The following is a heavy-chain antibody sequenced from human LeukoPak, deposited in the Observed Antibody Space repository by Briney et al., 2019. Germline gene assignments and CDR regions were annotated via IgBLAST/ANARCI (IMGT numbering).Heavy chain of an antibody. CDR2: IKEDGSDK. CDR3: AKSRDYYGRGYYFDY. Sequence: PGGSLRLSCTASGFTFRNYWMSWVRQAPGKGLECVAYIKEDGSDKNYVDSVKGRFTISRDNSKNTLYLQMNSLRAEDTAVYYCAKSRDYYGRGYYFDYWGQGTLVTVSS. CDR1: GFTFRNYW. J-gene: IGHJ4*02. D-gene: IGHD3-10*01. V-gene: IGHV3-7*03.